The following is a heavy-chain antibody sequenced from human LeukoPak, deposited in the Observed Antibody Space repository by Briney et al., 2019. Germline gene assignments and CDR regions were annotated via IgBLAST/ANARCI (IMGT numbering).Heavy chain of an antibody. CDR3: AKSRSFYWFDP. J-gene: IGHJ5*02. CDR1: GFTFSSYG. CDR2: ISYDGSNK. Sequence: PGGSLRLSCAASGFTFSSYGMHWVRQAPGKGLEWVAVISYDGSNKYYADSVKGRFTISRDNSKNTLYLQMNSLRAEDTAVYYCAKSRSFYWFDPWGQGTLVTVSS. V-gene: IGHV3-30*18.